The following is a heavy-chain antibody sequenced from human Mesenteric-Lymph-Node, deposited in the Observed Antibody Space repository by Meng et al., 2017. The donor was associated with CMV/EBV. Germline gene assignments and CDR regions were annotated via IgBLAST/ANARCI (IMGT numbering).Heavy chain of an antibody. CDR1: GFTFTNYW. J-gene: IGHJ4*02. CDR2: INQDGSEK. CDR3: ARDSPRYYYGSGSLDY. D-gene: IGHD3-10*01. V-gene: IGHV3-7*01. Sequence: GGSLRLSCAASGFTFTNYWMNWVRQAPGKGLEWVANINQDGSEKYYVDSVKGRFTLSRDNSKNKLYLQMNSLRYEDTAVYYCARDSPRYYYGSGSLDYWGQGTLVTVSS.